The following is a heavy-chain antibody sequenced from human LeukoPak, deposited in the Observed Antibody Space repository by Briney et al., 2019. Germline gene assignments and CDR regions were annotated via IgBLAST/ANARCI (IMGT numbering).Heavy chain of an antibody. D-gene: IGHD3-10*02. CDR3: ARDVLTTFGYFSAADDF. CDR1: GYTFTDYY. CDR2: ISPSSGGT. J-gene: IGHJ4*02. Sequence: ASVKVSCKASGYTFTDYYMHLVRQAPAQGLEWMGWISPSSGGTNYAQKFQGRVTMTRDTSTGTAYMELSRLRSDDTAMYYCARDVLTTFGYFSAADDFWGQGTLVTVSS. V-gene: IGHV1-2*02.